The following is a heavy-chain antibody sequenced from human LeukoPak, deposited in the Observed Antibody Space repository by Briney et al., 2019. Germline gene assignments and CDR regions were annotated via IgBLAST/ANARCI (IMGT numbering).Heavy chain of an antibody. J-gene: IGHJ3*02. Sequence: PSETLSLTCTVSGGSISSSSYYWGWIRQPPGKGLEWIGSIYYSGSTYYNPSLKSRVTISVDTSKNQFSLKLSSVTAADTAVYYCVRESGYDILTGYFDAFDIWGQGTMVTVSS. D-gene: IGHD3-9*01. V-gene: IGHV4-39*07. CDR1: GGSISSSSYY. CDR2: IYYSGST. CDR3: VRESGYDILTGYFDAFDI.